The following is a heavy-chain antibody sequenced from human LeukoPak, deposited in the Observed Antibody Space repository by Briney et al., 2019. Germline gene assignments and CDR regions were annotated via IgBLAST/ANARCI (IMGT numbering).Heavy chain of an antibody. Sequence: GGSLRLSCAASGFTVSSNYMSWVRQAPGKGLEWVSVISGSGGSTYYADSVKGRFTISRDNSKNTLYLQINSLRAEDTAVYFCAKVRVPAAISPNDYWGQGTLVTVSS. J-gene: IGHJ4*02. CDR1: GFTVSSNY. D-gene: IGHD2-2*01. CDR3: AKVRVPAAISPNDY. CDR2: ISGSGGST. V-gene: IGHV3-23*01.